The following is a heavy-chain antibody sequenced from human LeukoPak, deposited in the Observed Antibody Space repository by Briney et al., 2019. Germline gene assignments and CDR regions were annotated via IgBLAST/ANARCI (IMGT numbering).Heavy chain of an antibody. Sequence: ASVKVSCKASGGTFSSYAISWVRQAPGQGLEWMGRIIPILGIANYAQKFQGRVTITADKSTSTAYMELSSLRSEDTAVYYCAGGGSYCYDSSGYYPTYYFDYWGQGTLVTVSS. J-gene: IGHJ4*02. V-gene: IGHV1-69*04. CDR2: IIPILGIA. CDR3: AGGGSYCYDSSGYYPTYYFDY. D-gene: IGHD3-22*01. CDR1: GGTFSSYA.